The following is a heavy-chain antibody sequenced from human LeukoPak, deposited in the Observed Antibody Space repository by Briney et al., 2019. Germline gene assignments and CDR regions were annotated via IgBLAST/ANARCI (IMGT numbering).Heavy chain of an antibody. CDR2: IYTSGST. Sequence: SETLSLTCTVSGGSISSFYWSWIRQPAGKGLEWIGRIYTSGSTNYNPSLKSRVTMSVDTSKNQFSLKLSSVTAADTAVYYCARVRGSSWKRDYYYHYMDVWGKGTTVTISS. J-gene: IGHJ6*03. CDR1: GGSISSFY. CDR3: ARVRGSSWKRDYYYHYMDV. V-gene: IGHV4-4*07. D-gene: IGHD6-13*01.